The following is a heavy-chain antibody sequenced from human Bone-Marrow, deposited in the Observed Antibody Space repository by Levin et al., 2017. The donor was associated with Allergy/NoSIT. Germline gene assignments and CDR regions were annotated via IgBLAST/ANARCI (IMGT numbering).Heavy chain of an antibody. V-gene: IGHV4-59*01. Sequence: PSETLSLTCSVSGGSISNFYWSWIRQPPGKGLEWIAYIAYSGSTSYNPSLKGRVTISIDTSKNQFSLKLNSVTAADTAVYYCAREGTYDVLTAYCYPTAALGFWGQGTRVTVSS. CDR1: GGSISNFY. CDR3: AREGTYDVLTAYCYPTAALGF. D-gene: IGHD3-9*01. J-gene: IGHJ4*02. CDR2: IAYSGST.